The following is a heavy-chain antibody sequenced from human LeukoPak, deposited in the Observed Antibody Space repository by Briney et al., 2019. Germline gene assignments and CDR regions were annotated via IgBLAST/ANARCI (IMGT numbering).Heavy chain of an antibody. V-gene: IGHV3-30*04. CDR3: AKAGYYYDSSGSLSYYFDY. CDR1: GFTFSNYA. CDR2: ISYDGSNK. Sequence: GRSLRLSCAASGFTFSNYAMHWVRQAPGKGLEWVAIISYDGSNKYYADSVKGRFTISRDNSKNTLYLQMNSLRAEDTAVYYCAKAGYYYDSSGSLSYYFDYWGQGTLVTVSS. J-gene: IGHJ4*02. D-gene: IGHD3-22*01.